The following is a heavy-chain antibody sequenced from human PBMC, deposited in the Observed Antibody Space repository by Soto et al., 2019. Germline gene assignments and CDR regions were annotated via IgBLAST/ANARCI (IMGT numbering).Heavy chain of an antibody. Sequence: EVQLMESGGGLVQPGGSLRLSCAASGFNFGASWMAWVRQAPGKGLEWVADIKQDGSEKNYVDSVKGRVTISRDDAKNSLYPPMNRLGAEETALYYWARDPFYGGIEYWGLGTLVTVSS. D-gene: IGHD3-10*01. J-gene: IGHJ4*02. CDR2: IKQDGSEK. V-gene: IGHV3-7*01. CDR3: ARDPFYGGIEY. CDR1: GFNFGASW.